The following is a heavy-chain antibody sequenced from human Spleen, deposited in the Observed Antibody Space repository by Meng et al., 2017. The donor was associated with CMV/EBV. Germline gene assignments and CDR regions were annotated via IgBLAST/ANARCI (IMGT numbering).Heavy chain of an antibody. CDR2: VYPGDSDT. V-gene: IGHV5-51*01. CDR3: ARHGVGATTYNYYDYPGMDV. CDR1: GYTFTTFW. Sequence: GESLKISCKASGYTFTTFWIGWVRQMPGKGLEWMGIVYPGDSDTRYGPSFQGQFTISADKSVTTPYLQRNSLKASDTAMYYCARHGVGATTYNYYDYPGMDVWGQGTTVTVSS. D-gene: IGHD1-26*01. J-gene: IGHJ6*02.